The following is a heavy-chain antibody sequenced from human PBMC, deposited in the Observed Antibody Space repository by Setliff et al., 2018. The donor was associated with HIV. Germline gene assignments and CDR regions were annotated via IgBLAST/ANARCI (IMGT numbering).Heavy chain of an antibody. CDR2: INPNSGGT. CDR1: GATFSGHY. Sequence: GVSVQVSCKASGATFSGHYMHWVRQAPGQGLEWLGWINPNSGGTKYAQKFQGRLTMTRDTSITTVYMELSRLRSDDTAVYYCATDGSVVVVAGSGFDPWGQGTLVTVSS. CDR3: ATDGSVVVVAGSGFDP. V-gene: IGHV1-2*02. J-gene: IGHJ5*02. D-gene: IGHD2-15*01.